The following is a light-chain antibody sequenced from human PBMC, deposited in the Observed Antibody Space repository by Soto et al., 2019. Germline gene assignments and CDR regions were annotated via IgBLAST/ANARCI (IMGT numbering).Light chain of an antibody. CDR1: SSDVGGYNY. CDR3: SSYNSTSTSYV. V-gene: IGLV2-14*01. CDR2: EVS. Sequence: SVLTQPASESGSPGQSITISCTGTSSDVGGYNYVSWYQQHPGKAPKLMIYEVSNRPSGVSNRFSGSKSGNTASLTISGLQAEDEADYYCSSYNSTSTSYVFGTGPQVAVL. J-gene: IGLJ1*01.